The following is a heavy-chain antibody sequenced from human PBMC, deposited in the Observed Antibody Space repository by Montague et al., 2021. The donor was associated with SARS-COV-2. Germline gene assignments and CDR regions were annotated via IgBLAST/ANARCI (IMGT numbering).Heavy chain of an antibody. CDR1: GYSITRVF. Sequence: SETLSLTCSVSGYSITRVFWGWLRQHPGKGLEWIGHLHHSGSTNXXASLKSRLTMLPDTSKNQFSLQLSSVTAADTAVYYCARLYLGFNGKMYFFDAWGQGILVTVSS. CDR3: ARLYLGFNGKMYFFDA. CDR2: LHHSGST. J-gene: IGHJ4*02. V-gene: IGHV4-59*01. D-gene: IGHD2-8*01.